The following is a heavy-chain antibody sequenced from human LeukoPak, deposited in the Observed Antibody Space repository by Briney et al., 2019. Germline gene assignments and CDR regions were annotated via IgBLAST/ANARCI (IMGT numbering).Heavy chain of an antibody. Sequence: PSETLSLTCTVSGGSISSYYWSWIRQPPGKGLEWIGYIYYSGSTNYNPSLKSRVTISVDTSKNQFSLKLSSVTAADTAVYSCAGSDYDSSGYYYTVDYWGQGTLVTVSS. CDR2: IYYSGST. CDR3: AGSDYDSSGYYYTVDY. J-gene: IGHJ4*02. CDR1: GGSISSYY. V-gene: IGHV4-59*01. D-gene: IGHD3-22*01.